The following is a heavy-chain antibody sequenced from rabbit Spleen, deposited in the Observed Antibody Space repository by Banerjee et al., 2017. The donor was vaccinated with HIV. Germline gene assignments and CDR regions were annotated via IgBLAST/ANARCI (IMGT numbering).Heavy chain of an antibody. CDR2: IYTGRGGT. J-gene: IGHJ6*01. V-gene: IGHV1S47*01. Sequence: QEQLVESGGGLVQPGGSLKLACKASGFDFSSNAMCWVRQAPGKGLEWIGAIYTGRGGTDYANWVNGRFTISSDNAQYTVHLQLNSLTAADTATYFCARYYIFYGMDLWGPGTLVTVS. CDR1: GFDFSSNA. CDR3: ARYYIFYGMDL. D-gene: IGHD4-1*01.